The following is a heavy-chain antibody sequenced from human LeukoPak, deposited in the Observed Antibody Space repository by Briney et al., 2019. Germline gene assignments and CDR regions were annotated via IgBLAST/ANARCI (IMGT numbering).Heavy chain of an antibody. CDR2: ISSSGSTI. D-gene: IGHD3-3*01. J-gene: IGHJ4*01. Sequence: GGSLRLSCAASGFTFSIYEVNWVRQAPGKGLEWVSYISSSGSTIYYADSVKGRFTIPRDNAKNSLYLQMNSLRAEDTAVYYCARERNGYYPLDLRGPGTLVTVSS. V-gene: IGHV3-48*03. CDR3: ARERNGYYPLDL. CDR1: GFTFSIYE.